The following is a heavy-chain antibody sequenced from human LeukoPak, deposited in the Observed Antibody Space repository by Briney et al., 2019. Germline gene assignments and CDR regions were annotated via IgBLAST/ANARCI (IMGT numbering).Heavy chain of an antibody. Sequence: GGSLRLSCAASGFIVSSNYMSWVRQAPGKGLEWVSVIYSGGRTYYADSVKGRFTTSRDNSKNTLYLQMNSLRAEDTAVYYCARAPDGYEVFDIWGQGTMVTVSS. CDR2: IYSGGRT. V-gene: IGHV3-66*01. CDR3: ARAPDGYEVFDI. CDR1: GFIVSSNY. J-gene: IGHJ3*02. D-gene: IGHD3-16*01.